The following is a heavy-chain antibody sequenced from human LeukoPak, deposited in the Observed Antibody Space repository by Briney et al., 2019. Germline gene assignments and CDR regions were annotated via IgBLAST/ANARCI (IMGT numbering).Heavy chain of an antibody. CDR2: INPSGGST. J-gene: IGHJ4*02. CDR1: GYTFTSYY. D-gene: IGHD6-19*01. CDR3: ARVGLDWLFDY. V-gene: IGHV1-46*01. Sequence: ASVKVSCKASGYTFTSYYMHWVRQAPGQGREWMGIINPSGGSTSYAQKFQGRVTMTSDTSTSTVYMELSSLRSEDTAVYYCARVGLDWLFDYWGQGTLVTVSS.